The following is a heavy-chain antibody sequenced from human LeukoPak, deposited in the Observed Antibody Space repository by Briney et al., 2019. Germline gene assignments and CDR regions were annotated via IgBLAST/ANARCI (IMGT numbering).Heavy chain of an antibody. CDR2: IYPGDSDT. D-gene: IGHD2-15*01. V-gene: IGHV5-51*01. J-gene: IGHJ6*04. Sequence: GEPLKISCQAFGYNFASNYWISWVRHMPGKGLEWLGIIYPGDSDTKYNPSFQVQVTIAADKYINTAYLQCGSLKASDTAMYYCVRHRYCSGGICYYYHGMDVWGKGTTDTVSS. CDR3: VRHRYCSGGICYYYHGMDV. CDR1: GYNFASNYW.